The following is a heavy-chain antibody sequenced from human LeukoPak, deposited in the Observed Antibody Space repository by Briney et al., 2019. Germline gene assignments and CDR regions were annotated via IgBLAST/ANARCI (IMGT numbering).Heavy chain of an antibody. CDR2: IKQDGSEK. V-gene: IGHV3-7*03. J-gene: IGHJ6*02. CDR3: AKNLYCGGGSCYPSALGMDV. CDR1: GFTFSSYW. Sequence: GGSLRLSCAASGFTFSSYWMSWVRQAPGKGLEWVANIKQDGSEKYYVDSVKGRFTISRDNAKNSPYLQMNSLRAEDAAVYYCAKNLYCGGGSCYPSALGMDVWGQGTTVTVSS. D-gene: IGHD2-15*01.